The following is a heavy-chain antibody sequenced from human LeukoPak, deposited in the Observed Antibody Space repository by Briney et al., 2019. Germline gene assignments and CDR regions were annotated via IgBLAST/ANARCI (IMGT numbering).Heavy chain of an antibody. CDR2: ISAYNGNT. CDR3: ARAPGWFGSGSVAFDI. CDR1: GYTFTSYG. D-gene: IGHD3-10*01. J-gene: IGHJ3*02. Sequence: ASVKVSCKASGYTFTSYGISWVRQAPGQGLEWMGWISAYNGNTNYAQKLQGRVTMTTDTSTSTAYMELRSLRSDDTAVYYCARAPGWFGSGSVAFDIWGQGTMVTVSS. V-gene: IGHV1-18*01.